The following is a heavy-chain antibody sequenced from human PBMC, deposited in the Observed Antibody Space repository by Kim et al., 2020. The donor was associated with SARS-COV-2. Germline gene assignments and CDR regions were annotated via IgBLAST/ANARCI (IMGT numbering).Heavy chain of an antibody. V-gene: IGHV4-31*03. CDR1: GGSISSGGYY. J-gene: IGHJ3*02. CDR2: IYYRGRT. Sequence: SETLSLTCTVSGGSISSGGYYWSWIRQHPGKGLEWIGYIYYRGRTYYNPSLNSRVTISVDTSKNQFSLKLSSVTAADTAVYYCARRWIQRSDAFDIWGQGTMVTVSS. D-gene: IGHD5-18*01. CDR3: ARRWIQRSDAFDI.